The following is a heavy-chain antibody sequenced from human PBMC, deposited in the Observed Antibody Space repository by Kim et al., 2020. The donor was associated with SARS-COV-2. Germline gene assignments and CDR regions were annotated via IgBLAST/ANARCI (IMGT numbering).Heavy chain of an antibody. CDR1: GGSISSYY. D-gene: IGHD3-10*02. V-gene: IGHV4-59*01. J-gene: IGHJ3*02. Sequence: SETLSLTCTVSGGSISSYYWSWIRQPPGKGLEWIGYIYYSGSTNYNPSLKSRVTISVDTSKNLFSLKLSSVTAADTAVYYCARKSGHHALEYYYVWGGAFDIWGQGTMVTVSS. CDR3: ARKSGHHALEYYYVWGGAFDI. CDR2: IYYSGST.